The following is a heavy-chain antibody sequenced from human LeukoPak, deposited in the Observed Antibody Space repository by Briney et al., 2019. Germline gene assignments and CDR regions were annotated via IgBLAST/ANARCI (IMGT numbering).Heavy chain of an antibody. CDR1: GFTFDNYA. J-gene: IGHJ4*02. CDR2: IDGIGGSR. D-gene: IGHD2-15*01. Sequence: GGSLRLSCAASGFTFDNYAMGWVRQAPGKGLEWVSGIDGIGGSRAYADSVKGRFTISRDNAKNSLYLQMNSLRAEDTALYYCARDPCSAGSCYAGGFDYWGQGTLVTVSS. CDR3: ARDPCSAGSCYAGGFDY. V-gene: IGHV3-20*04.